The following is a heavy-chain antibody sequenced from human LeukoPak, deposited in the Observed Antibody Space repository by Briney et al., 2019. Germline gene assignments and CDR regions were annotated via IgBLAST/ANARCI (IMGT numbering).Heavy chain of an antibody. Sequence: PSETLSLTCTVSGYSISSGYYWGWIRQPPGKGLEWIGRIYTSGSTNYNPSLKSRVTISVDTSKNQFSLKLRAVTAADTAVYYCARAPHGSSWYLWGQGTLVTVPS. V-gene: IGHV4-38-2*02. CDR1: GYSISSGYY. J-gene: IGHJ4*02. D-gene: IGHD6-13*01. CDR2: IYTSGST. CDR3: ARAPHGSSWYL.